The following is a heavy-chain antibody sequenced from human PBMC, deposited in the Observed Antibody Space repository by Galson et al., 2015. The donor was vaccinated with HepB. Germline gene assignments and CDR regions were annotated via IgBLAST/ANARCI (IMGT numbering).Heavy chain of an antibody. D-gene: IGHD4-17*01. V-gene: IGHV1-3*01. CDR3: ARGVRDLYGDYVGYYYYGMDV. J-gene: IGHJ6*02. Sequence: QSGAEVKKPGASVKVSCKASGYTFTSYAMHWVRQAPGQRLEWMGWINAGNGNTKYSQKFQGRVTITRDTSASTAYMELNSLRSEDTAVYYCARGVRDLYGDYVGYYYYGMDVWGQGTTVTVSS. CDR1: GYTFTSYA. CDR2: INAGNGNT.